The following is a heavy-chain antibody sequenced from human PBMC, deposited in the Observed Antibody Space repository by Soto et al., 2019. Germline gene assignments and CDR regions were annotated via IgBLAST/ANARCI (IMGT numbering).Heavy chain of an antibody. CDR2: INHSGST. CDR3: ARGRAITIFGVVRFGY. J-gene: IGHJ4*02. Sequence: QVQLQQWGAGLLKPSETLSLTCAVYGGSFSGYYWSWIRQPPGKGLEWIGEINHSGSTNYNPSLKSRVTISVDTSKNQFSLKLSSVTAADTAVYYCARGRAITIFGVVRFGYWGQGTLVIVSS. V-gene: IGHV4-34*01. D-gene: IGHD3-3*01. CDR1: GGSFSGYY.